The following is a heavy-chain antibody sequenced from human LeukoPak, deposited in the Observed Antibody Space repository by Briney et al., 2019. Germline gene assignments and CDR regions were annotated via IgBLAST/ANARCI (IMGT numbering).Heavy chain of an antibody. D-gene: IGHD2-2*01. CDR3: ARARYCSSTSCSYYYYYMDV. J-gene: IGHJ6*03. Sequence: SETLSLTCTVSGGSISSGSYYWSWIRQPAGRGLEWIGRIYTSGSTNYNPSLKSRVTISVDTSKNQFSLKLSSVTAADTAVYYCARARYCSSTSCSYYYYYMDVWGKGTTVTVSS. V-gene: IGHV4-61*02. CDR2: IYTSGST. CDR1: GGSISSGSYY.